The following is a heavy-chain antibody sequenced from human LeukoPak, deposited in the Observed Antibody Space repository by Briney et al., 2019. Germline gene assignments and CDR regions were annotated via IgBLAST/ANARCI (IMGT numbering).Heavy chain of an antibody. CDR3: ARRVERITMVRGVTYFDY. Sequence: GESLKISCKGSGYRFTSYWIAWVRPMPGKGLEGMGIIYPGDSDTRYSPSFQGQVTISADKSISTAYLQWSSLKASDTAMYYCARRVERITMVRGVTYFDYWGQGTLVTVSP. CDR1: GYRFTSYW. D-gene: IGHD3-10*01. J-gene: IGHJ4*02. V-gene: IGHV5-51*01. CDR2: IYPGDSDT.